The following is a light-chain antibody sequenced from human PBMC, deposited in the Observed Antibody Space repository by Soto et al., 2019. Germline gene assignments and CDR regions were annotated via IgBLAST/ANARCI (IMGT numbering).Light chain of an antibody. V-gene: IGKV1-39*01. CDR2: AAS. Sequence: DIQMTQSPSSLSASVGDRVTITCRASQSIRSYLNWYQQKPGKAPKVLIYAASSLQSGVPSRFSGSGSGTDFTHTISSLQPEDFATYYCQQSYITRTFGQGTKVEIK. CDR3: QQSYITRT. CDR1: QSIRSY. J-gene: IGKJ1*01.